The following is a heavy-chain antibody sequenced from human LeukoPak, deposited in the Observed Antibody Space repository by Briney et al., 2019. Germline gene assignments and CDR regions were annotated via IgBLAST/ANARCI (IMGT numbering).Heavy chain of an antibody. CDR1: GYTFTDYY. CDR3: ARDLDGGATDFDY. V-gene: IGHV1-69-2*01. CDR2: VDPEDGET. D-gene: IGHD1-26*01. Sequence: GASVKISCKASGYTFTDYYMHWVQQAPGKGLEWMGRVDPEDGETIYAEKFQGRVTITADTSTDTAYMELSSLRAEDTAVYYCARDLDGGATDFDYWGQGTLVTVSS. J-gene: IGHJ4*02.